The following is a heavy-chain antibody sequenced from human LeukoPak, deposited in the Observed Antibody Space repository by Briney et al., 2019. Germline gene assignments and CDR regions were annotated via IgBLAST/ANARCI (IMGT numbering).Heavy chain of an antibody. CDR2: LYSGGST. Sequence: PGGSLRLSCEGSGFSVSTNYMNWVRQAPGKGLEWASILYSGGSTYYADSVKGRFTVSRDSSKNTLYLHMNSLRAEDTAVYYCARVGDHYHWYLDVWGRGTLVTASS. J-gene: IGHJ2*01. D-gene: IGHD3-10*01. CDR3: ARVGDHYHWYLDV. V-gene: IGHV3-53*01. CDR1: GFSVSTNY.